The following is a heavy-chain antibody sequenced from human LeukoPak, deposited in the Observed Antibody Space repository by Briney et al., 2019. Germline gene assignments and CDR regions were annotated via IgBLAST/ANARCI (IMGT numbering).Heavy chain of an antibody. CDR3: ARSVVVPAARGLDY. Sequence: SETLSLTCTVSGASVSGSAYYWGWIRQPPGKGLEWIGNIYYSGSTYYNPSLKSRVTISVDTSKNQFSLKLSSVTAADTAVYYCARSVVVPAARGLDYWGQGTLVTVSS. CDR1: GASVSGSAYY. V-gene: IGHV4-39*01. J-gene: IGHJ4*02. CDR2: IYYSGST. D-gene: IGHD2-2*01.